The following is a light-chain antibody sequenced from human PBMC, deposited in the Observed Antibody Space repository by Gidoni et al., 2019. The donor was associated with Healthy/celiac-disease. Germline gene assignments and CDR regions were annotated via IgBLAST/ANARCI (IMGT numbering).Light chain of an antibody. V-gene: IGKV1-5*03. CDR3: QHYNSLWT. CDR1: QNIGSW. CDR2: KAS. Sequence: DIQMTQSPSTLSASVGDRVTITCRAYQNIGSWLDWYPQKPGKAPNLLIYKASILESGVQSRFSGYGSVTQFTLSISSLQPDDFATYHCQHYNSLWTFGQXTKVEIK. J-gene: IGKJ1*01.